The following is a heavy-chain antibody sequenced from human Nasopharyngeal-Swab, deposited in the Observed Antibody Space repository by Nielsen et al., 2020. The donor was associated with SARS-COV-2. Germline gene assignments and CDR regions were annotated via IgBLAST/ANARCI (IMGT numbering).Heavy chain of an antibody. Sequence: SETLSLTCTVSGGSISSGGYYWSWIRQHTGKGLEWIGYIYYSGSTYYNPSIKSRVTISVDTSKNQFSLKLSSVTAADTAVYYCARVAVLALAEYFQHWGQGTLVTVSS. CDR2: IYYSGST. CDR3: ARVAVLALAEYFQH. V-gene: IGHV4-31*03. D-gene: IGHD4/OR15-4a*01. J-gene: IGHJ1*01. CDR1: GGSISSGGYY.